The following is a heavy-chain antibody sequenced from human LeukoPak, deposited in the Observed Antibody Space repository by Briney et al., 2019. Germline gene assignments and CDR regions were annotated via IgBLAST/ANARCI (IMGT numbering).Heavy chain of an antibody. CDR1: GFTFRSYG. CDR3: AKSYYYDSSGYYPDAFDI. J-gene: IGHJ3*02. D-gene: IGHD3-22*01. CDR2: IWYDGSNK. Sequence: GGSLRLSCAASGFTFRSYGMHWVRQAPGKGLEWVAVIWYDGSNKYYSDSVKGRFTISRDNSENTLYLQMNSLRAEDTALYYCAKSYYYDSSGYYPDAFDIWGQGTMVTVSS. V-gene: IGHV3-33*06.